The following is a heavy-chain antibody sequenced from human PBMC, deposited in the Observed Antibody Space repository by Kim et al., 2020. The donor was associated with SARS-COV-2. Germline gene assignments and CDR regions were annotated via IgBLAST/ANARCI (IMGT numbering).Heavy chain of an antibody. J-gene: IGHJ4*02. CDR2: INSSGSTT. CDR1: GFTFSSHW. V-gene: IGHV3-74*01. CDR3: ARRQFKSGWYYFDY. D-gene: IGHD6-19*01. Sequence: GGSLRLSCAASGFTFSSHWMHWVRQAPGKGLVWVSRINSSGSTTSYADSVKGRFTISRDNAKNTLYRQMNGLRAEDTAVYYCARRQFKSGWYYFDYWGQGPLVTVSS.